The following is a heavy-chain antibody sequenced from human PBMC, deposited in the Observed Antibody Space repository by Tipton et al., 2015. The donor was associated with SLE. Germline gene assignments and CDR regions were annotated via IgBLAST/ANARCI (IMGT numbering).Heavy chain of an antibody. CDR2: IFYSGRT. CDR1: GDSVSSHW. D-gene: IGHD3-22*01. J-gene: IGHJ4*02. CDR3: AGARDTMIVVVITN. Sequence: TLSLTCSVSGDSVSSHWWSWIRQPPGKGLEWIGNIFYSGRTDYNPSLKSRVTMSLDTSENQFSLKLSSVTAADTAVYYCAGARDTMIVVVITNWGQGTLVTVSS. V-gene: IGHV4-59*02.